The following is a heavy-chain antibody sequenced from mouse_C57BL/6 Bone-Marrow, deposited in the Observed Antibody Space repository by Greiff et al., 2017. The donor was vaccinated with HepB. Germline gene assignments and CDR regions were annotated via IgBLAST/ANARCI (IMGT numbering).Heavy chain of an antibody. V-gene: IGHV1-26*01. CDR2: INPNNGGT. CDR3: ARFDGYYCYYAMDY. J-gene: IGHJ4*01. CDR1: GYTFTDYY. D-gene: IGHD2-3*01. Sequence: VQLQQSGPELVKPGASVKISCKASGYTFTDYYMNWVKQSHGKSLEWIGDINPNNGGTSYNQKFKGKATLTVDKSSSTAYMELRSLTSEDSAVYYCARFDGYYCYYAMDYWGQGTSVTVSS.